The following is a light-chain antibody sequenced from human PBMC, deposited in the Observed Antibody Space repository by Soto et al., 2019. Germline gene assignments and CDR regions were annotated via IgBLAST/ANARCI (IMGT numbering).Light chain of an antibody. J-gene: IGKJ1*01. V-gene: IGKV3-20*01. Sequence: EIVLTQSPGTLSLSPGERATLSCRASESVSSSYLAWYQQKPGQAPRLLIFGASSRAAGSPDRVSGSGSGTDFSLTISRLEPEAFAVYYCQQYGSAPPWTFGQGTEVDIK. CDR3: QQYGSAPPWT. CDR1: ESVSSSY. CDR2: GAS.